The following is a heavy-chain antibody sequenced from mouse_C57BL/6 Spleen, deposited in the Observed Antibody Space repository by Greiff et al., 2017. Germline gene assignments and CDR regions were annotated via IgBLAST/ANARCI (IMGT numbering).Heavy chain of an antibody. CDR1: GYTFTSYW. J-gene: IGHJ2*01. CDR3: AREVGDSSGYVGY. Sequence: QVQLQQPGAELVRPGSSVKLSCKASGYTFTSYWMHWVKQRPIQGLEWIGNIDPSDSETHYNQKFKDKATLTVDKSSSTAYMQLSSLTSEDSAVYYCAREVGDSSGYVGYWGQGTTLTVSS. CDR2: IDPSDSET. V-gene: IGHV1-52*01. D-gene: IGHD3-2*02.